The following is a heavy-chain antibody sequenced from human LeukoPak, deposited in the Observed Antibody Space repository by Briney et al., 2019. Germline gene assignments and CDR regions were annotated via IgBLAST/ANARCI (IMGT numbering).Heavy chain of an antibody. Sequence: KALETLSLTCTVSGGSISSSGYYWSWIRQHPGKGLEWIGYIYYSGSTYYNPSLKSQFTISLDTSKNQFSLKLTSVTAADTAVYYCASSSKVVTHDAFDVWGQGTMVTVSS. J-gene: IGHJ3*01. D-gene: IGHD2-21*02. CDR3: ASSSKVVTHDAFDV. V-gene: IGHV4-31*01. CDR2: IYYSGST. CDR1: GGSISSSGYY.